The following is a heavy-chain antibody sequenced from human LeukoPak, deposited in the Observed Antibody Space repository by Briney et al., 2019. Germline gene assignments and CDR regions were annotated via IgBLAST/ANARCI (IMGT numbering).Heavy chain of an antibody. Sequence: GGSLRLSCAASGFTFSSYSMNWVRQAPGKGLEWVSSISSSSSYIYYADSVKGRFTISRDNAKNSLYLQMNSLRAEDTAVYYCARDRPKYCSSTSCRVFDYWGQGTLVTVSS. CDR1: GFTFSSYS. D-gene: IGHD2-2*01. J-gene: IGHJ4*02. CDR2: ISSSSSYI. V-gene: IGHV3-21*01. CDR3: ARDRPKYCSSTSCRVFDY.